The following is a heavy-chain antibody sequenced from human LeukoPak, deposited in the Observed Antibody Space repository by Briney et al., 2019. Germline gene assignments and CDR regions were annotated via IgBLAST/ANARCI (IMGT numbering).Heavy chain of an antibody. CDR3: ARAGNYFDTSGFHY. CDR1: GFTFTTFW. CDR2: ISPDDSVT. Sequence: PGESLKISCQASGFTFTTFWIGWVRQMPGKGLEWMGIISPDDSVTRYSPSFQGQVTISAAKTISTAYLQWSSLKASDTAMYYCARAGNYFDTSGFHYWGQGTLVTVAS. V-gene: IGHV5-51*01. D-gene: IGHD3-22*01. J-gene: IGHJ4*02.